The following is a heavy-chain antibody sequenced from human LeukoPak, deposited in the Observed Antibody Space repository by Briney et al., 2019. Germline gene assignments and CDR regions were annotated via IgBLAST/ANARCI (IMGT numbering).Heavy chain of an antibody. CDR3: ARDLPESLGELSDAFDI. CDR2: INSDGSST. J-gene: IGHJ3*02. Sequence: GGSLRLSCAASGFTFSSYWMHWVRQAPGKGLVWVSRINSDGSSTSYADSVKGRFTISRDNAKNTLYLQMNSLRAEDTAVYYCARDLPESLGELSDAFDIWGQGTMVTVSS. D-gene: IGHD3-16*02. V-gene: IGHV3-74*01. CDR1: GFTFSSYW.